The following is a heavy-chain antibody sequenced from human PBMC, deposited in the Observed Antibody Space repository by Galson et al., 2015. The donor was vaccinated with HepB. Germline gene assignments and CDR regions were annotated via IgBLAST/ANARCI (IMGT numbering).Heavy chain of an antibody. Sequence: SCQASGYSFTSYEINWVRQAAGQGLEWMGWMNPNTGRTGYARRFQGRVNMTRNTSITTAYMGLSSLRSDDTAVYYCARYCSGGSCYDHWGQGTLVTVSS. D-gene: IGHD2-15*01. CDR2: MNPNTGRT. J-gene: IGHJ4*02. CDR3: ARYCSGGSCYDH. CDR1: GYSFTSYE. V-gene: IGHV1-8*01.